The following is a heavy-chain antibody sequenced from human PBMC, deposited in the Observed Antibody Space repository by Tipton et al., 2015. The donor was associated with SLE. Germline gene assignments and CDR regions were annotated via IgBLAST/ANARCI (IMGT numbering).Heavy chain of an antibody. V-gene: IGHV3-21*01. J-gene: IGHJ4*02. D-gene: IGHD2-21*01. CDR2: ISSSSDYI. Sequence: GSLRLSCATSGFTFEKFAMNWVRQAPGKGLEWVSSISSSSDYIYYADSVRGPCTISRDDAKDSVFLQLSSLRVEDTAVYYCVREGGNCGGDFAYFDYWGQGTLVTVSS. CDR3: VREGGNCGGDFAYFDY. CDR1: GFTFEKFA.